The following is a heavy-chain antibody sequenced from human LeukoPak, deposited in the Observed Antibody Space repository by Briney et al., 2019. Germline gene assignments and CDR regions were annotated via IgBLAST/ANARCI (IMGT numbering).Heavy chain of an antibody. V-gene: IGHV3-66*01. CDR2: IYSGGNT. J-gene: IGHJ4*02. D-gene: IGHD6-19*01. CDR1: GFTFSSYA. Sequence: GGSLRLSCAASGFTFSSYAMSWVRQAPGKGLEWVSIIYSGGNTYYADSVRGRFTISRDNSKNTLYLQMNSLRAEDTAVYYCARDHPGITEAGLFDYWGQGTLVTVSS. CDR3: ARDHPGITEAGLFDY.